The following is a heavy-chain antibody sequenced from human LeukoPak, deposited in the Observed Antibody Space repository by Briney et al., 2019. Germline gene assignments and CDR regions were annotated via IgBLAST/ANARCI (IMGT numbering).Heavy chain of an antibody. J-gene: IGHJ5*02. Sequence: PSETLSLTCTVSGGSISSYYWSWIRQPPGKGLEWIGYIYTSGSTNYNPSLKSRVTISVDTSKNQFSLKLSSVTAADTAVYYCAGSISSSQTQLFDPWGQGTLVTVSS. CDR1: GGSISSYY. V-gene: IGHV4-4*09. D-gene: IGHD6-13*01. CDR2: IYTSGST. CDR3: AGSISSSQTQLFDP.